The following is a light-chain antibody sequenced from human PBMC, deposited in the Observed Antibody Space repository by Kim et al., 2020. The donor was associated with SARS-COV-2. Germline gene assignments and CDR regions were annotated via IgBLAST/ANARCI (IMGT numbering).Light chain of an antibody. CDR1: SSNIGAGYD. CDR3: QSYDSSLSGDVV. V-gene: IGLV1-40*01. CDR2: GNS. J-gene: IGLJ2*01. Sequence: RVTISCTGSSSNIGAGYDVHWYQQLPGTAPKLLIYGNSNRPSGVPDRFSGSKSGTSASLAITGLQAEDEADYYCQSYDSSLSGDVVFGGGTQLTVL.